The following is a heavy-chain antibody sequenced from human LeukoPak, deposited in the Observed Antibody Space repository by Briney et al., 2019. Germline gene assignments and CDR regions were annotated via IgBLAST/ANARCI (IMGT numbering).Heavy chain of an antibody. J-gene: IGHJ4*02. CDR2: IIPIFGTA. Sequence: SVKVSCKASGYTFTSYDINWVRQATGQGLEWMGEIIPIFGTANFAQKFQGRVTITADESTSTAYMELSSLRSEDTAVYYCARDHTGYASGFFEYWGQGTLVTVSS. V-gene: IGHV1-69*13. D-gene: IGHD3-22*01. CDR1: GYTFTSYD. CDR3: ARDHTGYASGFFEY.